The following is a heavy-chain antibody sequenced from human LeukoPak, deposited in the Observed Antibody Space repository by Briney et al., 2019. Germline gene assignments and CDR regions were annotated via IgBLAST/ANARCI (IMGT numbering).Heavy chain of an antibody. V-gene: IGHV3-30*18. Sequence: GGSLRLSCAASGFTFSSYGMHWVRQAPGKGLEWVAVISYDGSNKYYADSVKDRFTISRDNSKNTLYLQMNSLRAEDTAVYYCAKDLGNGIAVAGLDYWGQGTLVTVSS. D-gene: IGHD6-19*01. J-gene: IGHJ4*02. CDR1: GFTFSSYG. CDR3: AKDLGNGIAVAGLDY. CDR2: ISYDGSNK.